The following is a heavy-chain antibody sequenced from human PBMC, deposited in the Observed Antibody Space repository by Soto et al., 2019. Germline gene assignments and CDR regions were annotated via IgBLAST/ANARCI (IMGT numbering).Heavy chain of an antibody. CDR1: GGAFSSNA. Sequence: SVKVSCKASGGAFSSNAISWVRQAPGQGLEWMGGIIPIFGTANYAQKFQGRVTITADESTSTAYMELSSLRSEDTAVYYCARVFHGIAAASWFDPWGQGTLVTVSS. CDR2: IIPIFGTA. V-gene: IGHV1-69*13. CDR3: ARVFHGIAAASWFDP. D-gene: IGHD6-13*01. J-gene: IGHJ5*02.